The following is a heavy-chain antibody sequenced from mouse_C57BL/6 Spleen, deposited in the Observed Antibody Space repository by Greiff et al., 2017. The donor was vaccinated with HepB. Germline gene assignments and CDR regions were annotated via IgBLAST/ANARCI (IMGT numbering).Heavy chain of an antibody. J-gene: IGHJ3*01. D-gene: IGHD1-1*01. CDR3: ASVGIYYDGSSLAWFAY. CDR1: GYTFTSYW. CDR2: INPSNGGT. Sequence: QVQLQQPGTELVKPGASVKLSCKASGYTFTSYWMHWVKQRPGQGLEWIGNINPSNGGTNYNEKFKSKATLTVDKSASTAYMQLSSLTSEDSAVYYGASVGIYYDGSSLAWFAYWGQGTLVTVSA. V-gene: IGHV1-53*01.